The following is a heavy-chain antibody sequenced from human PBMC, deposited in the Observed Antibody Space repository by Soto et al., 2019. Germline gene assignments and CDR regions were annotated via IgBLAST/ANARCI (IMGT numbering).Heavy chain of an antibody. CDR3: ARWIVVVPAAMMRYYYYYGMDV. CDR2: INHSGST. Sequence: QVQLQQWGAGLLKPSETLSLTCAVYGGSFSGYYWRWIRQPPGKGLEWIGEINHSGSTNYNPSLKSRVTLSVDTSKNQFSLKLSSVTAADAAVYYCARWIVVVPAAMMRYYYYYGMDVWGQGTTVTVSS. CDR1: GGSFSGYY. D-gene: IGHD2-2*01. V-gene: IGHV4-34*01. J-gene: IGHJ6*02.